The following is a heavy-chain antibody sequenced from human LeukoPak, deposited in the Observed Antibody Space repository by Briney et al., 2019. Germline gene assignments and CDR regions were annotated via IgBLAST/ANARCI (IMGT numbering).Heavy chain of an antibody. CDR3: VNMIVGNLFDY. CDR1: GDSLSSGYYY. J-gene: IGHJ4*02. Sequence: SETLSLTCTVSGDSLSSGYYYWSWIRQPPGKGLEWIGYIYYNGDTYYNPSLKSRVTISVDTSKNQFSLKLSSVTAADTAVYYCVNMIVGNLFDYWGQGTLVTVSS. V-gene: IGHV4-30-4*08. CDR2: IYYNGDT. D-gene: IGHD3-22*01.